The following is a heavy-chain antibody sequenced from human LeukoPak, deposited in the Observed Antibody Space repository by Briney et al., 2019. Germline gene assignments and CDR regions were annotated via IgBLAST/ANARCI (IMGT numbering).Heavy chain of an antibody. CDR3: AKDYGDNSFDQ. V-gene: IGHV3-23*01. D-gene: IGHD5-24*01. CDR1: GFTFGIYA. J-gene: IGHJ4*02. Sequence: PGGSLRLSCAASGFTFGIYAMSWVRQAPGKGLEWVSSISGSGGNTYFSDSVKGRFTISRDNSKNTLSLQMNGLRAEDTAVYYCAKDYGDNSFDQWGQGTLVTVST. CDR2: ISGSGGNT.